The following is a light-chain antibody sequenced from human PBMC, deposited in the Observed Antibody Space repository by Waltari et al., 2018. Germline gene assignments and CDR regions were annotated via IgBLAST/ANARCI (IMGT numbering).Light chain of an antibody. J-gene: IGKJ1*01. Sequence: DIVVTQSHLSLPVTPGEPASISCRSSQSLLHSNGYNYLDWYLQKPGQSPQLLIYLGSNRASGVPDRFSGTGSGTDFTLKINRVQAEDVGVYYCMQSLQALWTFGQGTKVEIK. CDR1: QSLLHSNGYNY. CDR2: LGS. CDR3: MQSLQALWT. V-gene: IGKV2-28*01.